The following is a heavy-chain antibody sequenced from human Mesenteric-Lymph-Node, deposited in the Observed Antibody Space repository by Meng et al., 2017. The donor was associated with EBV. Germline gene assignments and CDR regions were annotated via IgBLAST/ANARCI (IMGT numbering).Heavy chain of an antibody. V-gene: IGHV1-2*06. Sequence: QVQWVQSGAEVKKPGASLKVSCKASGYDFTGNFLHWVRQAPGQGLEWVGRINPTNGDTNFAKSLQGRVTITRDTSTSTAHMELSRLTSDDTAVYYCTVPLKTPMAYDSWGQGTLVTVSS. J-gene: IGHJ5*02. CDR3: TVPLKTPMAYDS. CDR1: GYDFTGNF. CDR2: INPTNGDT. D-gene: IGHD5-18*01.